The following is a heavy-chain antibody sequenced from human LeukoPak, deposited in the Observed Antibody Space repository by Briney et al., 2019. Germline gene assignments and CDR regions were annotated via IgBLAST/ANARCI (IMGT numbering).Heavy chain of an antibody. CDR3: ARDPTDITGIGYY. Sequence: GGSLRPSCAASGFTFSSYSMNWVRQAPGKGLEWVSSISSSSSYIYYADSVKGRFTISRDNAKNSLYLQMNSLRAEDTAVYYCARDPTDITGIGYYWGQGTLVTVSS. J-gene: IGHJ4*02. CDR1: GFTFSSYS. V-gene: IGHV3-21*01. D-gene: IGHD1-20*01. CDR2: ISSSSSYI.